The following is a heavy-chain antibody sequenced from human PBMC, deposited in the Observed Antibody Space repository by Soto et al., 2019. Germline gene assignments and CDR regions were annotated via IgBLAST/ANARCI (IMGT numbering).Heavy chain of an antibody. Sequence: VQLQGSGPGLLKPSQTLSLTCTVSGASVNTGDYYWSYLRQPPGKGLEWLGYIFYSGDTYYNPSLKSRAPISLNTSRNQFSLTLTSVTDADTALYYCVGTGTTDDFWGQGTLVTVSS. CDR1: GASVNTGDYY. CDR3: VGTGTTDDF. CDR2: IFYSGDT. J-gene: IGHJ1*01. D-gene: IGHD1-7*01. V-gene: IGHV4-30-4*01.